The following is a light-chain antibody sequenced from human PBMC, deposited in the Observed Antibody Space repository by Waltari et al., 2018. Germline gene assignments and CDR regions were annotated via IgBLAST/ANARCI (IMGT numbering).Light chain of an antibody. CDR1: ESVIYSSNNKNH. Sequence: DIVMTQSPESLAVSLGDGATISGKTSESVIYSSNNKNHLAWYQQKPGPPPRLLLYWASTRESGVPDRFIGSGSETDFTLTVTSLQAEDVAVYYCQQYYNTPLTFGGGTKVGVK. J-gene: IGKJ4*01. V-gene: IGKV4-1*01. CDR3: QQYYNTPLT. CDR2: WAS.